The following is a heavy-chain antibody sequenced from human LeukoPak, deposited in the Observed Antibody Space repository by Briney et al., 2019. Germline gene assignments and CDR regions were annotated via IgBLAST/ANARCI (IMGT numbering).Heavy chain of an antibody. J-gene: IGHJ4*02. CDR3: AREGGPYRPLDY. Sequence: SETLSLTCGVSGGSITNTNYWTWVRQPPGKGLEWIGEVNLQGSTNYNPALRGRVAIAVDTSENHISLQLTSVTAADTAVYYCAREGGPYRPLDYSGQGTLVTVSS. CDR2: VNLQGST. CDR1: GGSITNTNY. V-gene: IGHV4-4*02.